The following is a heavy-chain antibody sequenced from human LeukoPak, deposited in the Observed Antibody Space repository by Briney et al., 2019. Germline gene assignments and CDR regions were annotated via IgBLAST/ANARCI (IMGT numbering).Heavy chain of an antibody. CDR1: GFTFSRYA. Sequence: GGSLRLSCAASGFTFSRYAMTWVRQPPGKGLEWVSAISGSDNRIYYADSVKGRFTISRDNSKNTLYLQMNSLRAEDTAIYYCAKGTGEWGYYFDHWGQGTLVTVSS. V-gene: IGHV3-23*01. CDR3: AKGTGEWGYYFDH. CDR2: ISGSDNRI. J-gene: IGHJ4*02. D-gene: IGHD7-27*01.